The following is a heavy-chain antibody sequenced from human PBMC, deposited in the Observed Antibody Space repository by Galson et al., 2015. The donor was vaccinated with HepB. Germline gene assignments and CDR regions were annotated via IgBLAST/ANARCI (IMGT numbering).Heavy chain of an antibody. CDR3: ARDARDIVVVPAAISGAFDI. Sequence: SGYTFTSYYMHWVRQAPGQGLEWMGIINPRGGSTSYAQKLQGRVTMTRDTSTSTVYMELSSLRSEDTAVYYCARDARDIVVVPAAISGAFDIWGQGTMVTVSS. CDR1: GYTFTSYY. D-gene: IGHD2-2*01. J-gene: IGHJ3*02. CDR2: INPRGGST. V-gene: IGHV1-46*01.